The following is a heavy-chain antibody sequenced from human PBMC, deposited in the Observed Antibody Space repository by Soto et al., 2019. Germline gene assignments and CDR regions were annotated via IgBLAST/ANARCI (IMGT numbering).Heavy chain of an antibody. J-gene: IGHJ4*02. D-gene: IGHD3-10*01. CDR3: ASSYGSGYRASDY. CDR1: GVTFTFYS. V-gene: IGHV1-69*02. CDR2: INPILSMS. Sequence: QVQLVQSGAEVKKPGYSVRVSCKASGVTFTFYSINWVRQAPGLGLEWMGRINPILSMSNYAQRFQGRVTMTADKSTSTAYMELSSLRSEDTAMYYCASSYGSGYRASDYWGQGALVTVFS.